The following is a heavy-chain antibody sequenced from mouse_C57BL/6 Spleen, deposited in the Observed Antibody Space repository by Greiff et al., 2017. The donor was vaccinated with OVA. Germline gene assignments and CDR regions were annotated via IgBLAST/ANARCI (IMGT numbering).Heavy chain of an antibody. CDR1: GYTFTDYY. V-gene: IGHV1-76*01. CDR3: ARPANYYSSRRDYFDY. D-gene: IGHD1-1*01. Sequence: VKLMESGAELVRPGASVKLSCKASGYTFTDYYTNWVKQRPGQGLEWIARIYPGSGNTYYNEKFKGKATLTAEQSSSTAYMQLSSLTSEDSAVYFCARPANYYSSRRDYFDYWGQGTTLTVSS. J-gene: IGHJ2*01. CDR2: IYPGSGNT.